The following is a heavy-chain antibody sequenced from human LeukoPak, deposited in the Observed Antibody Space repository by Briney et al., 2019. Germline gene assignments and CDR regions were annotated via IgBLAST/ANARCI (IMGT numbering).Heavy chain of an antibody. Sequence: SGGPLRLSCAASGFTFSSYAMDWVRQAPGKGLEWVAFISNDGTNKYYADSVKGRFTISRANSKNTLYLQMNSLRAEDTAVYYCGRDQGGSIGWYGDYWGQGTLVTVSS. V-gene: IGHV3-30*04. J-gene: IGHJ4*02. D-gene: IGHD6-19*01. CDR1: GFTFSSYA. CDR2: ISNDGTNK. CDR3: GRDQGGSIGWYGDY.